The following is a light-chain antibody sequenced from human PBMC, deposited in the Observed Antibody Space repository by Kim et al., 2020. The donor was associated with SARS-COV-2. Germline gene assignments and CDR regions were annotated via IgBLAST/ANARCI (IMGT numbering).Light chain of an antibody. V-gene: IGLV3-1*01. CDR3: QAWDSSTAVV. CDR1: KLGDKY. Sequence: VAPGKTASITCSGDKLGDKYACWYQQKPGQSPVLVIYQDSKGPSGIPERFSGSNAGNTATLTISGTQAMDEADYYCQAWDSSTAVVFGGGTQLTVL. J-gene: IGLJ2*01. CDR2: QDS.